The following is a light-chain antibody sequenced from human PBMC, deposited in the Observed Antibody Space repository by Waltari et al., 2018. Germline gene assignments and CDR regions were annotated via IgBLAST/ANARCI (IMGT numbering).Light chain of an antibody. V-gene: IGKV3-11*01. J-gene: IGKJ4*01. CDR1: QSVSSY. Sequence: EIVLTQSPVTLSLSPGERATLSCRASQSVSSYLTWYQQKPGQALRLLIYDASNRATGIPARFRGSGSGTDFTLTISSLEPEDFAVYYCQQRSNWPPALTFGGGTKVEVK. CDR2: DAS. CDR3: QQRSNWPPALT.